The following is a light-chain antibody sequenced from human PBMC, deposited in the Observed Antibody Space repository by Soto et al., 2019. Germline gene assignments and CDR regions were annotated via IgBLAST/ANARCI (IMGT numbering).Light chain of an antibody. Sequence: EIVLTQSPGTLSLSPGERATLSCRASQSVSSSYLAWYQQKPGQAPRLLIYGASSRATGIPDRFSGSGSGTDFTLTISMLEPEDFAVYYCQQYGISLSCTFGQGTKLEIK. V-gene: IGKV3-20*01. J-gene: IGKJ2*02. CDR3: QQYGISLSCT. CDR1: QSVSSSY. CDR2: GAS.